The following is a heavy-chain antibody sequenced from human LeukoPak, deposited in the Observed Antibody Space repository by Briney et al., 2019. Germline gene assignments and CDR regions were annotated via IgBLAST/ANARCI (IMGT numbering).Heavy chain of an antibody. Sequence: ASVTVSCTASGYTFTGYYMHWVRQAPGQGLEWMGWINPNSGGTNYAQKLQGRVTMTRDTSISTAYMELSRLRSDDTAVYYCARELGGSYSAIDYWGQGTLVTISS. D-gene: IGHD1-26*01. CDR1: GYTFTGYY. V-gene: IGHV1-2*02. J-gene: IGHJ4*02. CDR3: ARELGGSYSAIDY. CDR2: INPNSGGT.